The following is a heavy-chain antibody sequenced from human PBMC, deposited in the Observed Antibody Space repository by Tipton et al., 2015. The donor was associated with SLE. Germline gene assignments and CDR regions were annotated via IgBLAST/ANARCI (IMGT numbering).Heavy chain of an antibody. Sequence: TLSLTCAVYGGSFSGYYWSWIRQPPGKGLEWIGEINHSGSTNYNPSLKSRVTISVDTPKNQFSLKLSSVTAADTAVYYCARSAVYSFGYATSFDIWGQGTMVTVSS. D-gene: IGHD5-18*01. CDR2: INHSGST. J-gene: IGHJ3*02. CDR1: GGSFSGYY. V-gene: IGHV4-34*01. CDR3: ARSAVYSFGYATSFDI.